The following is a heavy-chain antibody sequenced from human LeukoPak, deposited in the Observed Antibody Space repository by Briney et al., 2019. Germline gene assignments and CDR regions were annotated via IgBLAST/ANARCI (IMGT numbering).Heavy chain of an antibody. CDR1: GGSISSGGYS. D-gene: IGHD3-3*01. J-gene: IGHJ4*02. Sequence: PSETLSLTCAVSGGSISSGGYSWSWIRQPPGKGLEWIGEINHSGSTNYNPSLKSRVTISVDTSKNQFSLKLSSVTAADTAVYYCARGRGPNELRFLEWLSMYYFDYWGQGTLVTVSS. CDR2: INHSGST. V-gene: IGHV4-34*01. CDR3: ARGRGPNELRFLEWLSMYYFDY.